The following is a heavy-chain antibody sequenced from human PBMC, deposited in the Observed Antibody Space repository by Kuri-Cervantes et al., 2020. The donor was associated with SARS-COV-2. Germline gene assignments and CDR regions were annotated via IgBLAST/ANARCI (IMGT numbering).Heavy chain of an antibody. J-gene: IGHJ4*02. CDR1: GFSFSDYY. CDR2: IYGGGST. D-gene: IGHD6-13*01. V-gene: IGHV3-53*01. Sequence: GESLKISCAASGFSFSDYYMTWIRQAPGKGLEWVSIIYGGGSTYYADSVKGRFTISRDNSKNTLYLQMNSLRAEDTAVYYCARGYEARYSSSWYLDYWGQGTLVTVSS. CDR3: ARGYEARYSSSWYLDY.